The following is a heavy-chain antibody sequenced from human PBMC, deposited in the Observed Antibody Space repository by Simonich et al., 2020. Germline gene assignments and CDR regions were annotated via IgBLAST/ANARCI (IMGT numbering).Heavy chain of an antibody. Sequence: QVQLVQSGAEVKKPGASVKVSCTASGYTFTGYYLHWVRQAPGQGLEWMGWINPNRGGTNYEQEVQGRVTMTRDTSISTAYMELSRLRADDTAVYYCARNGLVGILKAFDIWGQGTMVTVSS. CDR3: ARNGLVGILKAFDI. CDR2: INPNRGGT. CDR1: GYTFTGYY. V-gene: IGHV1-2*02. D-gene: IGHD2-21*01. J-gene: IGHJ3*02.